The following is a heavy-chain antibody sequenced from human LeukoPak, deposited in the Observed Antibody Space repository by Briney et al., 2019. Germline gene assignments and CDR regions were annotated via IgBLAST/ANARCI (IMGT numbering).Heavy chain of an antibody. CDR3: AREATWGQWYFDH. CDR2: NARDGGAK. V-gene: IGHV3-30*03. CDR1: GFSFSNHG. Sequence: GGSLRPSCVASGFSFSNHGMHWVRQAPGKGLEWVSVNARDGGAKFYADSVKGRFTLSRDNSKNMFFLQMNFLTVEDTAIYYCAREATWGQWYFDHWGQGTPVTVSS. D-gene: IGHD6-19*01. J-gene: IGHJ4*02.